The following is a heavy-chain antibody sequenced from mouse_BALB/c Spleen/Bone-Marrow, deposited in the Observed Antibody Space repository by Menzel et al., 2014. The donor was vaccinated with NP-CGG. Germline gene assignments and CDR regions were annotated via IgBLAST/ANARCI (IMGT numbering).Heavy chain of an antibody. CDR1: GYTFTSYN. Sequence: QVQLQQSGAELVRSGASVKMSCKASGYTFTSYNMHWVKQTPGQGLEWIGYIYPGNGGTNYNQKFKGKATLTADTSSSTAYIKIISLTSEDSAVYFCSRTHPRYWYFDVWGAGTTLTVSS. V-gene: IGHV1-12*01. J-gene: IGHJ1*01. CDR2: IYPGNGGT. CDR3: SRTHPRYWYFDV.